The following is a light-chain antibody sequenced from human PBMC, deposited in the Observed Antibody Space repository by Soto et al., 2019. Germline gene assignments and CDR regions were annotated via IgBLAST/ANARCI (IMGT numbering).Light chain of an antibody. Sequence: QSVLTQPPSASGTPGQTIAISCSGGSSNIGSHTVNWYQQLPGTAPRLLIYSNTQRPSGVPYRFSGSKSGTSASLAISGLQSEYEGDYYCAAWDDSLNGVVFGGGTKLTVL. CDR3: AAWDDSLNGVV. CDR2: SNT. CDR1: SSNIGSHT. J-gene: IGLJ2*01. V-gene: IGLV1-44*01.